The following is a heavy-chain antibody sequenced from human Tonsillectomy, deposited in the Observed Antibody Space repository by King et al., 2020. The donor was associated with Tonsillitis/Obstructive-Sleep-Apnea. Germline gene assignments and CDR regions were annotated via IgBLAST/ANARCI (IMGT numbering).Heavy chain of an antibody. CDR2: IRSKANGGST. J-gene: IGHJ4*02. V-gene: IGHV3-49*04. CDR1: GFTFGDYA. Sequence: VQLVESGGGLVQPGRSLRLSCTVFGFTFGDYAMNWVRQAPGKGLEWVGFIRSKANGGSTEYAASVKGRFTITRDDSKSIAYLQMNSLKTEDTAMYYCTRGYSSGNYWGQGTLVTVSS. CDR3: TRGYSSGNY. D-gene: IGHD6-19*01.